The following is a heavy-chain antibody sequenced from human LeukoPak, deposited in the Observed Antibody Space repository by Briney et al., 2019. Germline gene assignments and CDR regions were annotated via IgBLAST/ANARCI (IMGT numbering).Heavy chain of an antibody. J-gene: IGHJ4*02. Sequence: KPGGSLRLSCAASGFTFSSYAMHWVRQAPGKGLEWVAVISYGGSNKYYADSVKGRFTISRDNSKNTLYLQMNSLRAEDTAVYYCVHSYGFSYFDYWGQGTLVTVSS. V-gene: IGHV3-30*04. CDR1: GFTFSSYA. CDR3: VHSYGFSYFDY. CDR2: ISYGGSNK. D-gene: IGHD5-18*01.